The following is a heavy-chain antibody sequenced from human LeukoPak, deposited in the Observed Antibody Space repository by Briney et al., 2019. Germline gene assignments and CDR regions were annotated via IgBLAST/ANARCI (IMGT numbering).Heavy chain of an antibody. CDR2: TNHNGEAI. D-gene: IGHD3-9*01. V-gene: IGHV3-48*02. Sequence: GGSLRLSCAASGFPFSSHVLSWVRQAPGKGLEWIAYTNHNGEAIYYPDFVKGRFIISRDNAKNSLFLQMNDLRDEDTAVYYCARDYDWAFDFWGQGTRVTVSS. CDR1: GFPFSSHV. J-gene: IGHJ4*02. CDR3: ARDYDWAFDF.